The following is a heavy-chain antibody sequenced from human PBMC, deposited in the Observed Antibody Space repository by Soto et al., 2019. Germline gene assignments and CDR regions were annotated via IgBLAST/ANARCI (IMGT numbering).Heavy chain of an antibody. D-gene: IGHD3-10*01. J-gene: IGHJ3*02. CDR2: IIPIFGTA. CDR1: GGTFSSYA. CDR3: AXXXXXXXXXXRGALGAFDI. V-gene: IGHV1-69*06. Sequence: QVQLVQSGAEVKKPGSSVKVSCKASGGTFSSYAISWVRQAPGQGLEWMGGIIPIFGTANYAQKFQGRVTITADKSTSTAYMELSSLRSEDTAVYYCAXXXXXXXXXXRGALGAFDIWGQGTMV.